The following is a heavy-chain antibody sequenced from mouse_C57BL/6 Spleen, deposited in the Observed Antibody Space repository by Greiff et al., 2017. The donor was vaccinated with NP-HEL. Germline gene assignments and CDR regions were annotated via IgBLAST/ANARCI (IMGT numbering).Heavy chain of an antibody. CDR3: ARTWALYWYFDV. CDR2: IYPGSGST. D-gene: IGHD4-1*01. J-gene: IGHJ1*03. Sequence: QVQLQQSGAELVKPGASVKMSCKASGYTFTSYWITWVKQRPGQGLEWIGDIYPGSGSTNYNEKFKSKATLTVDTSSSTAYMQLSSLTSEDSAVYYCARTWALYWYFDVWGTGTTVTVSS. V-gene: IGHV1-55*01. CDR1: GYTFTSYW.